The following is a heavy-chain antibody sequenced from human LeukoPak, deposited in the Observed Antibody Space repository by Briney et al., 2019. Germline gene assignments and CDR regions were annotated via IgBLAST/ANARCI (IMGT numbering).Heavy chain of an antibody. Sequence: GGSLSLSCAASGFTSSIYTMNWVRQAPGKGLEWVSSISSSSSYIYYADSVKGRFTISRDNAKNSLYLQMNSLRAEDTAVYYCARDSVGPFDYWGQGTLVTVSS. CDR2: ISSSSSYI. J-gene: IGHJ4*02. D-gene: IGHD2-15*01. CDR1: GFTSSIYT. CDR3: ARDSVGPFDY. V-gene: IGHV3-21*01.